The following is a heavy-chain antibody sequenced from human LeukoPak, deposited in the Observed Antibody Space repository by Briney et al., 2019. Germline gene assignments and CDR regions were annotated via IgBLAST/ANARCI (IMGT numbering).Heavy chain of an antibody. CDR3: ARDGGGYSSTFDY. J-gene: IGHJ4*02. CDR2: IYHSGST. CDR1: GGSISSGADY. Sequence: SETLSLTCTVSGGSISSGADYWSWIRQPPGKGLEWIGYIYHSGSTNYNPSLKSRVTISVDKSKNQFSLKLSSVTAADTAVYYCARDGGGYSSTFDYWGQGTLVTVSS. V-gene: IGHV4-30-2*01. D-gene: IGHD6-13*01.